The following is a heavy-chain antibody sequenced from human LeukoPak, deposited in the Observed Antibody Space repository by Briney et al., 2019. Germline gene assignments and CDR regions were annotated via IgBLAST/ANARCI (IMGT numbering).Heavy chain of an antibody. CDR3: ARQRTLEYLDS. V-gene: IGHV4-39*07. CDR1: VGSVSSSPYS. D-gene: IGHD1-1*01. J-gene: IGHJ4*02. Sequence: PSETLSLTCTVSVGSVSSSPYSWGWIRQRPGEGLEWIVSVYYSGSTYYNPSLQSRVTISVDTSKNQFSLKANSVTAADTAVYYCARQRTLEYLDSWGQGTLVTVSS. CDR2: VYYSGST.